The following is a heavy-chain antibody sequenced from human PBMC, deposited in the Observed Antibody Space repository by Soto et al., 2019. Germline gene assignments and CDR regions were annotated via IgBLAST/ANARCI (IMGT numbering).Heavy chain of an antibody. Sequence: QITLKESGPTLVKPTQTLTLTCTFSGFSLSSSGVGVGWIRQPPGKALEWLALINWNDDKDYNPSLKSRLTITKDTSKNQVVLTVTNMDPVDTATYYCAHAPLRLTSTKVAFDIWGQGTMVPVSS. CDR3: AHAPLRLTSTKVAFDI. J-gene: IGHJ3*02. V-gene: IGHV2-5*01. CDR1: GFSLSSSGVG. D-gene: IGHD5-12*01. CDR2: INWNDDK.